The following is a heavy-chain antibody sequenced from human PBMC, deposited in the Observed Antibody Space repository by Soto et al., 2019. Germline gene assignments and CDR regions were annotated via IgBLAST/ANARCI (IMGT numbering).Heavy chain of an antibody. CDR1: GGTFSSYT. Sequence: QVQLVQSGAEVKKPGSSVKVSCKASGGTFSSYTISWVRQAPGQGLEWMGRIIPILGIANYAQKFQGRVTITADKSTSTAYMELSSLRSEDTAVYYCARVYYDSSGYLDYWGQGTLVTVSS. CDR2: IIPILGIA. J-gene: IGHJ4*02. V-gene: IGHV1-69*02. CDR3: ARVYYDSSGYLDY. D-gene: IGHD3-22*01.